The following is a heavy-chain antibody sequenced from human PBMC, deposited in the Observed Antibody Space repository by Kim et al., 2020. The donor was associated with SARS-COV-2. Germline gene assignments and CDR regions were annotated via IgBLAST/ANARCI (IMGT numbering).Heavy chain of an antibody. CDR1: GFTFSSYG. Sequence: GGSLRLSCAASGFTFSSYGMHWVPQAPGKGLEWVAVIWYDGSNKYYADSVKARFTISRDNSKNTLYLQMNSLSAEDTAVYYCARDRRRITMIVVGSYYYGMDVWGQGTTVTVSS. D-gene: IGHD3-22*01. V-gene: IGHV3-33*08. J-gene: IGHJ6*02. CDR2: IWYDGSNK. CDR3: ARDRRRITMIVVGSYYYGMDV.